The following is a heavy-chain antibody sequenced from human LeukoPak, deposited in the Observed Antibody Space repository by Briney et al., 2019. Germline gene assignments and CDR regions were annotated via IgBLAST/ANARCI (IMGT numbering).Heavy chain of an antibody. CDR3: ARTYNSGWYFDY. CDR1: GFTFNSYA. Sequence: GGSLRLSCASSGFTFNSYAMSWVRQAPGKGLEWVSAISGSGDSTYFAASVKGRFTISRDNAKNSLYLQMDSLRDDDTAVYYCARTYNSGWYFDYWGQGTLVTVSS. CDR2: ISGSGDST. J-gene: IGHJ4*02. V-gene: IGHV3-23*01. D-gene: IGHD6-19*01.